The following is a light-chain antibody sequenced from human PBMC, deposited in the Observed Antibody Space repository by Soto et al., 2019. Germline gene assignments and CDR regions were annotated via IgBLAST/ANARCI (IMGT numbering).Light chain of an antibody. V-gene: IGKV1-5*01. J-gene: IGKJ2*01. CDR1: QTADKC. CDR3: QQYNDYPYT. Sequence: DIQVTQSPSTLSASVGDRVIIACRASQTADKCLAWYPQKPGKAPNVLIYDDSPLESGVPSRFSGSGSGTLFTLTISNLQPDDFATYYCQQYNDYPYTFGQGTKVEI. CDR2: DDS.